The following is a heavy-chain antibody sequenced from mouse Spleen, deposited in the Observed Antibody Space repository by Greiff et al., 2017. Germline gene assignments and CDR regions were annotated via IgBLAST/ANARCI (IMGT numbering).Heavy chain of an antibody. V-gene: IGHV1-15*01. CDR3: TRRSLLRLRNWYFDV. D-gene: IGHD1-2*01. J-gene: IGHJ1*01. CDR1: GYTFTDYE. Sequence: LVESGAELVRPGASVTLSCKASGYTFTDYEMYWVKQTPVHGLEWIGAIDPETGGTAYNQRFKGKAILTADKSSSTAYMELRSLTSEDSAVYYCTRRSLLRLRNWYFDVWGAGTTVTVSS. CDR2: IDPETGGT.